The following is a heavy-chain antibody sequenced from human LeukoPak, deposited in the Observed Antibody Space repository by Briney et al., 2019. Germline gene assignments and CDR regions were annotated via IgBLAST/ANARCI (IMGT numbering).Heavy chain of an antibody. V-gene: IGHV3-30*04. CDR1: GFTFSSYA. D-gene: IGHD2-21*01. Sequence: GRSLRLSCAASGFTFSSYAMHWVRQAPGKGLEWVAVISYDGSNKYYADSVKGRFTISRDNSKNTLYLQMNSLRAEDTAVYYCARVFSGGYYGMDVWGQGTTVTVSS. CDR2: ISYDGSNK. J-gene: IGHJ6*02. CDR3: ARVFSGGYYGMDV.